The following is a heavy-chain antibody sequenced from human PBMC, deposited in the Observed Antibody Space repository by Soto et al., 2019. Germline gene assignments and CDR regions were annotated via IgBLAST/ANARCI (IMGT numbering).Heavy chain of an antibody. CDR1: GYSFTSYW. CDR3: ARQHPYGDSAYYYYYGMDV. V-gene: IGHV5-10-1*01. J-gene: IGHJ6*02. CDR2: IDPSDSYT. D-gene: IGHD4-17*01. Sequence: PGESLKISCKGSGYSFTSYWISWVRQMPGKGLEWMGRIDPSDSYTNYSPSFQGHVTISADKSISTAYLQWSSLKASDTAMYYCARQHPYGDSAYYYYYGMDVWGQGTTVTVSS.